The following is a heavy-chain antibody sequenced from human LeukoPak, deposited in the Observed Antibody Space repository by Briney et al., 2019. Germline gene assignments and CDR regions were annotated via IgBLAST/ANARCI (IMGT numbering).Heavy chain of an antibody. D-gene: IGHD7-27*01. Sequence: NTGGSLRLSCAASGFTFSDYYMSWIRQAPGKGLEWVSYISSSGSTIYYADSVKGRFTISRDNAKNSLYLQMNSLRAEDTAVYFCARSKLGIPSFSFDYWGQGTLVTVSS. CDR2: ISSSGSTI. CDR3: ARSKLGIPSFSFDY. J-gene: IGHJ4*02. V-gene: IGHV3-11*04. CDR1: GFTFSDYY.